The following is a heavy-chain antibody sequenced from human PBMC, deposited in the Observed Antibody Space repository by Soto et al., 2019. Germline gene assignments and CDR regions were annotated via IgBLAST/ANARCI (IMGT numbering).Heavy chain of an antibody. CDR3: ARWQRTGSVFDY. D-gene: IGHD3-10*01. J-gene: IGHJ4*02. CDR2: INAGNGNT. CDR1: GYTFTSYA. V-gene: IGHV1-3*01. Sequence: RASVKVSCKASGYTFTSYAMHWVRQAPGQRLEWMGWINAGNGNTKYSQKFQGRVTITRDTSASTAYMELSSLRSEDTAVYYCARWQRTGSVFDYWGQGPLVTVSS.